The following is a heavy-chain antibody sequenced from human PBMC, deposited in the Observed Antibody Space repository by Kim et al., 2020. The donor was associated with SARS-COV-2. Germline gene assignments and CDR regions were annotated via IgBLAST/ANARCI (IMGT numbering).Heavy chain of an antibody. CDR3: ARGPRGENGFDY. J-gene: IGHJ4*02. CDR2: ISSSSSYI. D-gene: IGHD3-16*01. Sequence: GGSLRLSCAASGFTFSSYSMNWVRQAPGKGLEWVSSISSSSSYIYYADSVKGRFTISRDNAKNSLYLQMNSLRTEDTAVYYCARGPRGENGFDYWGQGTRVTVSS. CDR1: GFTFSSYS. V-gene: IGHV3-21*01.